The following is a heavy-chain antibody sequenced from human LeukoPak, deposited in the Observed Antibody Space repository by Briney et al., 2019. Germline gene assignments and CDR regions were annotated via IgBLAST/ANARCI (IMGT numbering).Heavy chain of an antibody. D-gene: IGHD3-3*01. V-gene: IGHV4-39*07. J-gene: IGHJ5*02. CDR2: IYYSGST. CDR3: ARNPTYYDFWSGYSSFDP. Sequence: SETLSLTCTVSGGSISSSSYYWGWIRQPPGKGLEWIGSIYYSGSTYYNPSLKSRVTISVDTSKNQFSLKLSSVTAADTAVYYCARNPTYYDFWSGYSSFDPWGQGTLVTVSS. CDR1: GGSISSSSYY.